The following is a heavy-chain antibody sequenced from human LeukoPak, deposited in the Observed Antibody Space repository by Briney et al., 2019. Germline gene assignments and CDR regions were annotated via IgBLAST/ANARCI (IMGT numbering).Heavy chain of an antibody. V-gene: IGHV4-39*07. Sequence: SETLSLTCSVSGGSIRSSDYYWGWIRQPPGKGLEWIGSISYGGNTYYNPSVKSRVAISVDTSKSQFSLKLSSVTAADTAVYYCARVYYGSGAYFDYWGQGTLVTVS. J-gene: IGHJ4*02. CDR2: ISYGGNT. CDR3: ARVYYGSGAYFDY. CDR1: GGSIRSSDYY. D-gene: IGHD3-10*01.